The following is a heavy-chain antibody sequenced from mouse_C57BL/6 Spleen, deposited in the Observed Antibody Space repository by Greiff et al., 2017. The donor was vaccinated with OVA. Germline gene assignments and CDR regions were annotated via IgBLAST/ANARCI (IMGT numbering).Heavy chain of an antibody. Sequence: EVQLQQSGTVLARPGASVKMSCTTSGYTFTSYWMHWVKQRPGQGLEWIGAIYPGNSDTSYKQKFKGKAKLTAVTSASTAYMELSSLTNEDSAVDYCTRGYVAWFAYWGQGTLVTVSA. J-gene: IGHJ3*01. CDR1: GYTFTSYW. D-gene: IGHD2-2*01. V-gene: IGHV1-5*01. CDR2: IYPGNSDT. CDR3: TRGYVAWFAY.